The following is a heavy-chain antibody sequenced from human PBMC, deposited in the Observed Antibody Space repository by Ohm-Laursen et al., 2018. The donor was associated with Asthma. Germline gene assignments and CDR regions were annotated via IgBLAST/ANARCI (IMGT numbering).Heavy chain of an antibody. Sequence: SSLRLSCSASGFTFSGYGMHWVRQAPGKGLEWVALISYDGSSKYYADSVKGRFTISRDNAKNLVYLQMDSLRVDDTALYYCARIGPEWELPGREYSLIHWGQGTLVTVSS. V-gene: IGHV3-33*05. D-gene: IGHD1-26*01. CDR1: GFTFSGYG. J-gene: IGHJ1*01. CDR3: ARIGPEWELPGREYSLIH. CDR2: ISYDGSSK.